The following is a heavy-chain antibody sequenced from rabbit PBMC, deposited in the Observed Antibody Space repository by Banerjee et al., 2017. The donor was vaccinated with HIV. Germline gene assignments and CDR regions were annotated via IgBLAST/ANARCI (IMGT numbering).Heavy chain of an antibody. J-gene: IGHJ4*01. V-gene: IGHV1S45*01. CDR3: ARDLTGVTGWNFNL. Sequence: QEQLEESGGDLVKPEGSLTLTCTASGLDFSSSYWICWVRQAPGKGLEWIACIYNGDGSTYYASWAKGRFTISKTSSTTVTLQMTSLTAADTATYFCARDLTGVTGWNFNLWGPGTLVTVS. CDR1: GLDFSSSYW. CDR2: IYNGDGST. D-gene: IGHD7-1*01.